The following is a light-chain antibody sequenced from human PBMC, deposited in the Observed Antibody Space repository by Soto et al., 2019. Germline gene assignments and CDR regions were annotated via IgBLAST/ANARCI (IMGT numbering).Light chain of an antibody. Sequence: DLQMTQSPSSLSASVGDRVTITCRASQGIKNYLAWYQQKPGKVPKLLIHAASNLQAGVPSRFSGSGSGTDFTLTIRGLQTEDVATYYCQKHDGVPFTLGPGTKVDIK. J-gene: IGKJ3*01. V-gene: IGKV1-27*01. CDR3: QKHDGVPFT. CDR1: QGIKNY. CDR2: AAS.